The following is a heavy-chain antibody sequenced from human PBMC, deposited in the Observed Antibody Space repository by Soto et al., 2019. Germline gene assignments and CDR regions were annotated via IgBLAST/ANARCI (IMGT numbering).Heavy chain of an antibody. J-gene: IGHJ1*01. Sequence: SVKVSCKASGYLFTAYSMHWVRLAPGQGLEWMGVVNPSGGSTKYAQNFQGRVTMTRDTSTTTIYMELSSLRSDDTAIYYCAREENCSGGTCYSEYFHRWGQGTLVTVSS. CDR2: VNPSGGST. CDR3: AREENCSGGTCYSEYFHR. CDR1: GYLFTAYS. V-gene: IGHV1-46*01. D-gene: IGHD2-15*01.